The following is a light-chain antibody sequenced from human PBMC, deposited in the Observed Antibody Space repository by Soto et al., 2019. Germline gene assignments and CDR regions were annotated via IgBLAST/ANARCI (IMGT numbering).Light chain of an antibody. CDR1: QSLLHITGETF. Sequence: DVVMTQTPVSLSVAPGKPASISCKSSQSLLHITGETFLFWYLQKPGQSPQLLIYEVSTRVSGLPDRFSGSGSGTDFTLEISRVETDDVGIYYCMQSTQLPPTFGQGTRLEIK. CDR3: MQSTQLPPT. CDR2: EVS. J-gene: IGKJ5*01. V-gene: IGKV2D-29*02.